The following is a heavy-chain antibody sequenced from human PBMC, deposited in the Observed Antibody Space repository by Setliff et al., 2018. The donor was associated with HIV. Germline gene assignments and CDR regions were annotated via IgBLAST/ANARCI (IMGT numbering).Heavy chain of an antibody. CDR3: AREQHRMYNSGWYFHIDS. CDR1: GGSFSGYY. D-gene: IGHD6-19*01. CDR2: INHSGST. Sequence: NPSETLSLTCAVYGGSFSGYYWSWIRQPPGKGLEWIGEINHSGSTNYNPSLKSRVTMSVDTSKNQFSLKLSSVTAADTAVYYCAREQHRMYNSGWYFHIDSWGQGALVTVSS. V-gene: IGHV4-34*01. J-gene: IGHJ4*02.